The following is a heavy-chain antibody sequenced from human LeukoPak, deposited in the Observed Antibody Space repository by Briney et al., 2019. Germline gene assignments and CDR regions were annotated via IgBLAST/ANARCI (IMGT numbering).Heavy chain of an antibody. Sequence: GGSLRLSCAASGFMFSSYAMHWVRQAPGKGLEWVAFVRYDGSNKYYADYVKGRFTISRDNSNNALYLQMNSLRGEDTAIYYCARDFRATVVTAGPDYWGQGTLVTVSS. CDR1: GFMFSSYA. CDR2: VRYDGSNK. CDR3: ARDFRATVVTAGPDY. J-gene: IGHJ4*02. D-gene: IGHD4-23*01. V-gene: IGHV3-30*02.